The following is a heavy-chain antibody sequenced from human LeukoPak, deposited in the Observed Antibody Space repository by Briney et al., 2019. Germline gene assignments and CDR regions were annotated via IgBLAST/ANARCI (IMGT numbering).Heavy chain of an antibody. J-gene: IGHJ4*02. CDR3: ARAEVGLYYFDY. Sequence: PGGSLRLSCAASGFTFSSYWMHWVRQAPRKGLVWVSRINTDGSSTSYADSVKGRFTISRDNAKNTLYLQMNSLRAEDTAVYYCARAEVGLYYFDYWGQGTLVTVSS. V-gene: IGHV3-74*01. CDR2: INTDGSST. D-gene: IGHD1-26*01. CDR1: GFTFSSYW.